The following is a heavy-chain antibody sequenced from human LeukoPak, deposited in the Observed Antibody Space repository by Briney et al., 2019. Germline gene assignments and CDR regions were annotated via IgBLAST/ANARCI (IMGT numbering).Heavy chain of an antibody. CDR2: IRYDGSNK. J-gene: IGHJ4*02. D-gene: IGHD3-22*01. CDR1: GFTFSSYA. Sequence: GGSLRLSCAASGFTFSSYAMHWVRQAPGKGLEWVAFIRYDGSNKYYADSVKGRFTISRDNSKNTLYLQMNSLRAEDTAVYYCASLVVISGYFDYWGQGTLVTVSS. CDR3: ASLVVISGYFDY. V-gene: IGHV3-30*02.